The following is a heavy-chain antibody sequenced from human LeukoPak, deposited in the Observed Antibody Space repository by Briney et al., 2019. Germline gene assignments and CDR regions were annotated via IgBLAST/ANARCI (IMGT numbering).Heavy chain of an antibody. CDR1: GFTVSSNY. CDR2: IYSGGST. CDR3: AKDDFQSGVYSSSWAAPHFDY. J-gene: IGHJ4*02. Sequence: SGGSLRLSCAASGFTVSSNYMSWVRQAPGKGLEWVSVIYSGGSTYYADSVKGRFTISRDNSKNTLYLQMNSLRAEDTAVYYCAKDDFQSGVYSSSWAAPHFDYWGQGTLVTVSS. V-gene: IGHV3-53*01. D-gene: IGHD6-13*01.